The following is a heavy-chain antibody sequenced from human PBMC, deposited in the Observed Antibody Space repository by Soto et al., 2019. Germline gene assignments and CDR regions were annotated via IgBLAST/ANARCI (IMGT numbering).Heavy chain of an antibody. CDR2: ISYDGTYK. D-gene: IGHD6-19*01. CDR3: ARGTMMSVRQWLVEGRLVGYFQH. J-gene: IGHJ1*01. CDR1: GFTFSTYA. V-gene: IGHV3-30*03. Sequence: TGGSLRLSCAASGFTFSTYAMHGVRQTPGKGLEWVAVISYDGTYKYYADSVKGRFTISRDDSKNTLYLQMDSLRVEDTAVYYCARGTMMSVRQWLVEGRLVGYFQHWGQGTLVTVSS.